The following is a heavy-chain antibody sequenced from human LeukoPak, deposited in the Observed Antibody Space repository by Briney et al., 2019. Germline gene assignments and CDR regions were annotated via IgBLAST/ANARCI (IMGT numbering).Heavy chain of an antibody. Sequence: SVKVSCKASGGTFSSYAISWVRQAPGQGLEWMGGIIPIFGTANYAQKFQGRVTITADESTSTAYVELSSLRSEDTAVYYCARGGPYSNLGSQIYGMDVWGQGTTVTVSS. V-gene: IGHV1-69*13. D-gene: IGHD4-11*01. CDR2: IIPIFGTA. CDR1: GGTFSSYA. CDR3: ARGGPYSNLGSQIYGMDV. J-gene: IGHJ6*02.